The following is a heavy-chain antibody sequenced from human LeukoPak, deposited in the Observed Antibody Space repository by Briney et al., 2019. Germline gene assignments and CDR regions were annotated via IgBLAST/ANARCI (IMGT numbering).Heavy chain of an antibody. V-gene: IGHV3-23*01. CDR1: GFTFSSYA. CDR3: AKHLGSWADCSSTSCLNWFDP. D-gene: IGHD2-2*01. Sequence: GGSLRLSCAASGFTFSSYAMHWVRQAPGKGLEWDSAISGSGGSTYYADSVKGRFTISRDNSKNTLYLQMNSLRAEDTAVYYCAKHLGSWADCSSTSCLNWFDPWGQGTLVTVSS. CDR2: ISGSGGST. J-gene: IGHJ5*02.